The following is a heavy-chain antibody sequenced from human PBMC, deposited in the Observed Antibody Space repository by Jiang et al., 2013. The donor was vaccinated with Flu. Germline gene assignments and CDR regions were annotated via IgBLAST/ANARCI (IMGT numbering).Heavy chain of an antibody. V-gene: IGHV6-1*01. CDR2: AYYRFKWYN. CDR1: GDSVSSTSAA. Sequence: SQTLSLTCVISGDSVSSTSAAWTWIRQSPSRGLEWLGRAYYRFKWYNDYAPSVQSRITLKADIPKNQFFLQLKSVTPEDTALYYCVREEVGLGTRSGLDFWGPGHLVTVSS. J-gene: IGHJ4*02. D-gene: IGHD7-27*01. CDR3: VREEVGLGTRSGLDF.